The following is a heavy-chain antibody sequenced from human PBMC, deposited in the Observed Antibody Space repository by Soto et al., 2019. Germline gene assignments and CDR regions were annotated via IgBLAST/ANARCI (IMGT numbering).Heavy chain of an antibody. CDR3: ARDMGMDV. CDR2: INAGNGNT. Sequence: ASVKVSCKASGGTFSSYTISWVRQAPGQRLEWMGWINAGNGNTKYPQKFQGRVTITRDTSASTAYMELSSLRSEDTAVYYCARDMGMDVWGQGTTVTVSS. V-gene: IGHV1-3*01. J-gene: IGHJ6*02. CDR1: GGTFSSYT.